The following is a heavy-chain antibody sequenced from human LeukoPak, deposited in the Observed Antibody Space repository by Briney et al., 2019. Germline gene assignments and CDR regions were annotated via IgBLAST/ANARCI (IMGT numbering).Heavy chain of an antibody. Sequence: GGSLRLSCAVSGFTFSSYEMNWVRQAPGKGLEWVSYISSTGTPIFYADSVKGRFTISRDNAKNSLYLQMNSLRAKDTAVYYCPREDTVDAFDIWGQGTMVTVSS. CDR1: GFTFSSYE. J-gene: IGHJ3*02. D-gene: IGHD4-17*01. CDR2: ISSTGTPI. CDR3: PREDTVDAFDI. V-gene: IGHV3-48*03.